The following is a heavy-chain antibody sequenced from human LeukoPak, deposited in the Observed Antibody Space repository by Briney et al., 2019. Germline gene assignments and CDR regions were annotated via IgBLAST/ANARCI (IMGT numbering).Heavy chain of an antibody. Sequence: GASVKVSCKASGYTFTSYGISWVRQAPGQGLEWMGWISANNGNTNYAQKLQGRVTMTTDTSTSTAYMELRSLRSDDTAVYFCARDPAWPYRVDTAMIMGANWFDPWGQGTLVTVPS. J-gene: IGHJ5*02. CDR3: ARDPAWPYRVDTAMIMGANWFDP. CDR1: GYTFTSYG. V-gene: IGHV1-18*01. CDR2: ISANNGNT. D-gene: IGHD5-18*01.